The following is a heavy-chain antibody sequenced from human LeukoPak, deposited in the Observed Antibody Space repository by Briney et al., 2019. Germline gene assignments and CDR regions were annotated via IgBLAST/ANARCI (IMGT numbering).Heavy chain of an antibody. D-gene: IGHD6-13*01. CDR2: IIPILGIA. Sequence: SVKVSCTASGGTFSSYAISWVRQAPGQGLEWMGRIIPILGIANYAQKFQGRVTITADKSTSTAYMELSSLRSEDTAVYYCARGGPIAAAGTDYYYGMDVWGQGTTVTVSS. CDR1: GGTFSSYA. CDR3: ARGGPIAAAGTDYYYGMDV. J-gene: IGHJ6*02. V-gene: IGHV1-69*04.